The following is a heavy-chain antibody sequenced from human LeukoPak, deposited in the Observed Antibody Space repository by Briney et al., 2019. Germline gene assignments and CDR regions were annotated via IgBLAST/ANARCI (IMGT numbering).Heavy chain of an antibody. CDR2: INPNTGGT. CDR1: GYTSTGYY. D-gene: IGHD5-24*01. V-gene: IGHV1-2*02. Sequence: AAVKVSCKASGYTSTGYYIHWVRQAPGQGPEWMGYINPNTGGTKYAQKFQDRVTMTRDTSISTAYMELSRLRSDDTAVYYCARVRDGNTVDFDYWGQGTLVTVPS. CDR3: ARVRDGNTVDFDY. J-gene: IGHJ4*02.